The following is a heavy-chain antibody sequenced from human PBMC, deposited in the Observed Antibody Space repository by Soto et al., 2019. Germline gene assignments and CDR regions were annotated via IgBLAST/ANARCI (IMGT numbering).Heavy chain of an antibody. D-gene: IGHD3-22*01. CDR3: ARTGKFYYYDMSGLPFDP. J-gene: IGHJ5*02. V-gene: IGHV4-59*12. CDR1: GGSFSPNY. Sequence: ETLSLTCRLSGGSFSPNYWGWFRQSPGKGLEWVGYIYYGGTTSYNPSLKRRVSISLDKSKNQFSLKLTSVTAADTAVYLCARTGKFYYYDMSGLPFDPWGPGVLVTVSS. CDR2: IYYGGTT.